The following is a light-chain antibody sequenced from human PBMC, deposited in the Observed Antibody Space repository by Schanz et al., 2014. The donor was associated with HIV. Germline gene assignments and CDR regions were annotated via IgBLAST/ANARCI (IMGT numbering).Light chain of an antibody. V-gene: IGLV2-14*01. CDR1: SSDVGGYNY. CDR2: DVS. J-gene: IGLJ2*01. CDR3: QSYDNRLSVVV. Sequence: QSALTQPASVSGSPGQSITISCTGTSSDVGGYNYVSWYQQHPGKAPKLMIYDVSNRPSGVSNRFSGSKSGTSASLAITGLQAEDEADYFCQSYDNRLSVVVFGGGTKLTVL.